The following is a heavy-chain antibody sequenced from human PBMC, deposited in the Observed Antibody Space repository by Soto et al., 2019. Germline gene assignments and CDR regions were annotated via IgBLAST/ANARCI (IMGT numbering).Heavy chain of an antibody. CDR2: IIPTFGTA. Sequence: SVKVSCKASGGTFSSYAISWVRQAPGQGLEWMGGIIPTFGTANYAQKFQGRVTITADESTSTAYMELSSLRSEDTAVYYCARAPPRNYYYYYGMDVWGQGTTVTVSS. J-gene: IGHJ6*02. CDR1: GGTFSSYA. CDR3: ARAPPRNYYYYYGMDV. V-gene: IGHV1-69*13.